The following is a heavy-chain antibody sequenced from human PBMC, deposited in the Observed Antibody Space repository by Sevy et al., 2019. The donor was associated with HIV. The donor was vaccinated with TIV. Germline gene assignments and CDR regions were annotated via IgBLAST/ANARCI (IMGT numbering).Heavy chain of an antibody. D-gene: IGHD1-26*01. CDR1: GFTFSDYY. Sequence: GGSLRLSCAASGFTFSDYYMSWIRQAPGKGLEWVSNISSSGRTIYYGDSVKGRFTISRDNAKNSLYLQMNSLRAEDTAVYYCARDRTTTYSGSYDYWGQGTLVTVSS. CDR3: ARDRTTTYSGSYDY. CDR2: ISSSGRTI. J-gene: IGHJ4*02. V-gene: IGHV3-11*01.